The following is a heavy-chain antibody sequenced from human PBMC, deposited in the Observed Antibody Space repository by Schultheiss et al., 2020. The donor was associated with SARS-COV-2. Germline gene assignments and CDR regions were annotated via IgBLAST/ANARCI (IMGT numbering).Heavy chain of an antibody. CDR3: ARGPHYSGSYYGMDV. D-gene: IGHD1-26*01. CDR2: IYYSGST. Sequence: SETLSLTCTVSGGSISSHYWSWIRQPPGKGLEWIGYIYYSGSTYYNPSLKSRVTISVDTSKNQFSLQLSSVTAADTAVYYCARGPHYSGSYYGMDVWGQGTTVTVSS. J-gene: IGHJ6*02. V-gene: IGHV4-59*11. CDR1: GGSISSHY.